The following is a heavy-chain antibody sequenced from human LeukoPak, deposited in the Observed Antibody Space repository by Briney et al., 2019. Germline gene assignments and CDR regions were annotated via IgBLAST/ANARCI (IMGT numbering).Heavy chain of an antibody. CDR2: ISLSGHT. D-gene: IGHD1-26*01. Sequence: VQPSGTLSLTCGVSGGSITTTNYWSWVRQPPGQGLEWIGEISLSGHTNYNPSLRSRVTISVDTSKNQFSLKLSSVTAADTAVYYCARQRGRWDSFDYWGQGTLVTVSS. CDR3: ARQRGRWDSFDY. V-gene: IGHV4-4*02. J-gene: IGHJ4*02. CDR1: GGSITTTNY.